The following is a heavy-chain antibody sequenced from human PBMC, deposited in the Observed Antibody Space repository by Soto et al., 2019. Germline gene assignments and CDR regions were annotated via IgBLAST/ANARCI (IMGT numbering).Heavy chain of an antibody. CDR3: ARSVRGAADGPSRCFDP. V-gene: IGHV1-2*02. J-gene: IGHJ5*02. CDR1: GYTFTGYY. Sequence: QVQLVQSGAEVKKPGASVKVSCKAAGYTFTGYYLHWVRQAPGQGLAWMGWINPTSVDTEYSQKYQGRGTMIRATAITTASMELRRLRFYDTAVYYCARSVRGAADGPSRCFDPWGQGTLVTVSS. CDR2: INPTSVDT. D-gene: IGHD6-13*01.